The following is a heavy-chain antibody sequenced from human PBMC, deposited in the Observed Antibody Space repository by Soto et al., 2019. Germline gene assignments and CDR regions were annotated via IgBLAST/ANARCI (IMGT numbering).Heavy chain of an antibody. Sequence: PGGSLRLSCAASGFTFSSYWMHWVRQAPGKGLVWVSRINSDGSSTSYADSVKGRFTISRDNAKNTLYLQMNSLRAEDTAVYYCARGRYIFGVVIIPYYYYGMDVWGQGTTVTVSS. V-gene: IGHV3-74*01. CDR3: ARGRYIFGVVIIPYYYYGMDV. CDR2: INSDGSST. CDR1: GFTFSSYW. J-gene: IGHJ6*02. D-gene: IGHD3-3*02.